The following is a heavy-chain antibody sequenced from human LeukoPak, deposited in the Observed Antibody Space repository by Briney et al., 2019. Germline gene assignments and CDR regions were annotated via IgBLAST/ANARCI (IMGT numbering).Heavy chain of an antibody. V-gene: IGHV1-3*01. CDR3: ARVISDCAAIDCFKGYFDY. J-gene: IGHJ4*02. CDR1: GYTFTNYA. Sequence: SVKVSCKAVGYTFTNYAVHWVRQAPGQSLQWMGXINSGNGHTKYSQRFQGRVTLTRDTSANIVYMELGSLGSEDTAVYYCARVISDCAAIDCFKGYFDYWGQGTPVTVSS. CDR2: INSGNGHT. D-gene: IGHD2-21*02.